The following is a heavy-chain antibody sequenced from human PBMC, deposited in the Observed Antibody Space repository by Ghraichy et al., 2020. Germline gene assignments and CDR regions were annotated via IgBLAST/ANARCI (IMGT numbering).Heavy chain of an antibody. CDR1: GGSFSGYY. CDR2: INHSGST. J-gene: IGHJ4*02. Sequence: SETLSLTCAVYGGSFSGYYWSWIRQPPGKGLEWIGEINHSGSTNYNPSLKSRVTISVDTSKNQFSLKLSSVTAADTAVYYCARCVPAFSTVTTREFDYWGQGTLVTVSS. V-gene: IGHV4-34*01. D-gene: IGHD4-17*01. CDR3: ARCVPAFSTVTTREFDY.